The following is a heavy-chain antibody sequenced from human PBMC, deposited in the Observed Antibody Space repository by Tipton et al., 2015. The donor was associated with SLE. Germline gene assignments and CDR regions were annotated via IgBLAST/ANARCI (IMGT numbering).Heavy chain of an antibody. D-gene: IGHD3-22*01. Sequence: GSLRLSCAVYGGSFSGYYWSWIRQPPGKGLEWIGEINHSGSTNYNPSLKSRVTISVDTSKNQFSLKLSSVTAADTAIYYCARASSGYYYDYWGQGTLVTVSS. CDR2: INHSGST. J-gene: IGHJ4*02. V-gene: IGHV4-34*01. CDR1: GGSFSGYY. CDR3: ARASSGYYYDY.